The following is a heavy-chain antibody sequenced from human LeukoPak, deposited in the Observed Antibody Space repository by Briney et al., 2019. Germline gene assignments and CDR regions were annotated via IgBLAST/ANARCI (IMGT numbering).Heavy chain of an antibody. V-gene: IGHV4-4*09. J-gene: IGHJ4*02. CDR1: GASVSSSY. CDR2: TYTSEST. CDR3: ARGQRFFDY. Sequence: KSSETLSLTCSVSGASVSSSYWSWIRQSPGTGLEWIAYTYTSESTNYNPSLKSRVTMSVDMSENQLSLKLSSVAAADTAVYYCARGQRFFDYWGQGSLVTVSS.